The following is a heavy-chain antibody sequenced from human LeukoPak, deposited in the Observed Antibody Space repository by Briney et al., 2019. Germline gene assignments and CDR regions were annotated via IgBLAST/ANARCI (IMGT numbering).Heavy chain of an antibody. CDR3: ARVRSGYSYGPFDY. D-gene: IGHD5-18*01. V-gene: IGHV4-59*01. CDR2: IYYRGST. Sequence: KPSETLSLTCTVSGGSISSYYWSWIRQPPGKGVEWIGYIYYRGSTNYNPSLKSRVTISIDTSKNQFSLKLSSVTAADTAVYYRARVRSGYSYGPFDYWGQGTLVTVSS. CDR1: GGSISSYY. J-gene: IGHJ4*02.